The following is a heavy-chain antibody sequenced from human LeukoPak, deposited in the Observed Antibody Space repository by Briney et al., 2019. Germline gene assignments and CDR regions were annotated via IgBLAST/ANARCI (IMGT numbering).Heavy chain of an antibody. D-gene: IGHD6-13*01. CDR3: ARAGYSSSWYVLTWFDP. J-gene: IGHJ5*02. CDR1: GGSFSGYY. V-gene: IGHV4-34*01. Sequence: SETLSLTCAVYGGSFSGYYWSWIRQPPGKGLEWIGEINHSGSTNYNPSLKSRVTISVDTSKNQFSLKLSSVTAADTAVYYCARAGYSSSWYVLTWFDPWAREPWSPSPQ. CDR2: INHSGST.